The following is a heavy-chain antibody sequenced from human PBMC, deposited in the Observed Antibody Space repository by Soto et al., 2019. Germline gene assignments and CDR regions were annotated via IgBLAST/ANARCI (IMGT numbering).Heavy chain of an antibody. Sequence: EVQVLESGGGLVQPGGSLRLSCVVSVFPFGANAMSWVRQAPGKGLEWVSGLSNTGRRTSYADSVKGRFNISRDNSENTVDPQMKSLRAEATAVYHCATEMRATQGTFANWGQGTLVTSSS. J-gene: IGHJ4*02. CDR1: VFPFGANA. D-gene: IGHD1-26*01. CDR3: ATEMRATQGTFAN. V-gene: IGHV3-23*01. CDR2: LSNTGRRT.